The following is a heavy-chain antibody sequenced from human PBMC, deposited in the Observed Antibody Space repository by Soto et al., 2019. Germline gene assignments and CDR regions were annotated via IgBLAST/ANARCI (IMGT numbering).Heavy chain of an antibody. D-gene: IGHD5-12*01. J-gene: IGHJ4*02. CDR3: ARADGYNYWPAWY. CDR2: IIPIFGTP. CDR1: GGTFSSYA. V-gene: IGHV1-69*06. Sequence: QVQLVQSGAEVKKPGSSVKVSCKASGGTFSSYAISWVRQAPGQGLEWMGGIIPIFGTPTYAQKFQGRVTITADKSTSTAYMELSSLTSGDTSLFYCARADGYNYWPAWYWGQGTLVTVSS.